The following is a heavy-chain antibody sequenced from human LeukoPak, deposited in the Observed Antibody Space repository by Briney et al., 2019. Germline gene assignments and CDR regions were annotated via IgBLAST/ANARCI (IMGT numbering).Heavy chain of an antibody. Sequence: SVKVSCKASGGTFSSYAISWVRQAPGQGLEWMGGIIPIFGTANYAQKFQGRVTITADKSTSTAYMELSSLRSEDTAVYYCARYWWELPLFDYWGQGTLVTVSS. CDR1: GGTFSSYA. V-gene: IGHV1-69*06. CDR3: ARYWWELPLFDY. J-gene: IGHJ4*02. CDR2: IIPIFGTA. D-gene: IGHD2-15*01.